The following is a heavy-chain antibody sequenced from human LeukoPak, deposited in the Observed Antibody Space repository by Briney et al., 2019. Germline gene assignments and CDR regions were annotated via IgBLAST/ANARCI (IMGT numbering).Heavy chain of an antibody. Sequence: GGSLRLSCAASGFTFSSYAMSWVRQAPGKGLEWVSAISGSGGSTYYADSVKGRLTISRDNSKNTLYLQMNSLRAEDTAVYYCAKLRAHTAMVAYFDYWGQGTLVTVSS. CDR2: ISGSGGST. CDR1: GFTFSSYA. V-gene: IGHV3-23*01. CDR3: AKLRAHTAMVAYFDY. D-gene: IGHD5-18*01. J-gene: IGHJ4*02.